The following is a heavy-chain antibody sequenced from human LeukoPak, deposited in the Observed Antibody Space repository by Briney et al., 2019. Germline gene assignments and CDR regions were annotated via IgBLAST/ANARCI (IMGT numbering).Heavy chain of an antibody. V-gene: IGHV3-30*02. CDR1: GFTFSSYG. CDR2: IRYDGSNK. CDR3: AKESYYDSSGYYSYFDY. D-gene: IGHD3-22*01. Sequence: GGSLRLSCAASGFTFSSYGMHWVRQAPGKGLEWVAFIRYDGSNKYYADSVKGRFTISRDNSKNTLYQQVNSLRAEDTAVYYCAKESYYDSSGYYSYFDYWGQGTLVTVSS. J-gene: IGHJ4*02.